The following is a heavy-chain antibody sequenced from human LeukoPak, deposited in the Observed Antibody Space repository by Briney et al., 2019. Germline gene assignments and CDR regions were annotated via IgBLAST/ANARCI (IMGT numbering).Heavy chain of an antibody. CDR2: INHSGST. CDR3: ARVRTRITMIVVVIKPHYYFDY. Sequence: SETLSLTCAVYGGSFSGYYWSWIRQPPGKGLEWIGEINHSGSTNYNPSLKSRVTISVDTSKNQFSLKLSSVTAADTAVYYCARVRTRITMIVVVIKPHYYFDYWGQGTLVTVSS. J-gene: IGHJ4*02. D-gene: IGHD3-22*01. CDR1: GGSFSGYY. V-gene: IGHV4-34*01.